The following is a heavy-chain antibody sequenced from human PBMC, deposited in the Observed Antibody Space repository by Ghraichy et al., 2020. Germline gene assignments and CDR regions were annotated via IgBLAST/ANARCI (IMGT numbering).Heavy chain of an antibody. CDR1: GFTFSSYA. J-gene: IGHJ4*02. D-gene: IGHD6-13*01. CDR2: ISGSGGST. Sequence: GGSLRLSCAASGFTFSSYAMSWVRQAPGKGLEWVSAISGSGGSTYYADSVKGRFTISRDNSKNTLYLQMNSLRAEDTAVYYCAKHGYSSSWSPLRYWGQGTLVTVSS. CDR3: AKHGYSSSWSPLRY. V-gene: IGHV3-23*01.